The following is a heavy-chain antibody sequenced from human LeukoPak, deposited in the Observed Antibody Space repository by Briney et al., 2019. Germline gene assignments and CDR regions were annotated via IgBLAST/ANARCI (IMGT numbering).Heavy chain of an antibody. CDR2: IDPNSGGT. J-gene: IGHJ4*02. Sequence: ASVKVSCKASGYTFTGYYMHWVRQAPGQGLEWMGWIDPNSGGTNYAQKLQGRVTMTTDTSTSTAYMELRSLRSDDTAVYYCARDLGGSYFHYFDYWGQGTLVTVSS. V-gene: IGHV1-2*02. CDR1: GYTFTGYY. D-gene: IGHD1-26*01. CDR3: ARDLGGSYFHYFDY.